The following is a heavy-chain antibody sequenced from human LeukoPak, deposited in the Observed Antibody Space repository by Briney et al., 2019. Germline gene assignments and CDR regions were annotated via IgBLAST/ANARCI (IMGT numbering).Heavy chain of an antibody. J-gene: IGHJ3*02. CDR2: ISSSSSYI. CDR1: EFPFSSNR. CDR3: AKNYDSSGYPPGDAFDI. V-gene: IGHV3-21*01. Sequence: GGPLSLSCKASEFPFSSNRMNWVRQAPGKGLEWVSSISSSSSYIYYADSVKGRFTISRDNSKNTLYLQMNSLRAEDTAVYYCAKNYDSSGYPPGDAFDIWGQGTMVTVSS. D-gene: IGHD3-22*01.